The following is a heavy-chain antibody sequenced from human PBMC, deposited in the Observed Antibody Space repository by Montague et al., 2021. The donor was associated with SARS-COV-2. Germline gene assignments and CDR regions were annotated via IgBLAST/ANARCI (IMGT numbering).Heavy chain of an antibody. CDR1: GDSISRYY. J-gene: IGHJ2*01. CDR3: ARAIWHLDV. Sequence: SETLSLTCSVSGDSISRYYWSWIRQSYGEGLEWIGRIYTWGYVKXNPALQSRVSMSVDTSKSQVSLNVTSVTAADTAVYYCARAIWHLDVWGRGILVTVSS. CDR2: IYTWGYV. V-gene: IGHV4-4*07.